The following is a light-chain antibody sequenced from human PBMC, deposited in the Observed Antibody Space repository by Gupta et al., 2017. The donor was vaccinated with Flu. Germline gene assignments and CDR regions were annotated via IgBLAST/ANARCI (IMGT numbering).Light chain of an antibody. Sequence: QSLLTQPPSMSAAPGQKVVISCSGTTSNVGRNYVAWYRQLPRTAPKLLICDDNKRPSGISERFSCSRSGTSATLGIAGLQTGDEATYYCGTWDMSLNAAVFGGGTEVTVL. J-gene: IGLJ3*02. CDR3: GTWDMSLNAAV. CDR1: TSNVGRNY. V-gene: IGLV1-51*01. CDR2: DDN.